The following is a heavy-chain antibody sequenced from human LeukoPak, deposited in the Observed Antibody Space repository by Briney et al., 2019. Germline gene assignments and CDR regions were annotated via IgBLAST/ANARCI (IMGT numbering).Heavy chain of an antibody. Sequence: GASVKVSCKASGYTFTSYDVHWVRQAPGQGLEWMGWISGYNGNTDYAQKLQGRVTMTTDTSTSTAYMELRNLRSDDTAVYYCARSLAVAGTLGYWGQGTLVTVSS. V-gene: IGHV1-18*01. J-gene: IGHJ4*02. CDR1: GYTFTSYD. D-gene: IGHD6-19*01. CDR3: ARSLAVAGTLGY. CDR2: ISGYNGNT.